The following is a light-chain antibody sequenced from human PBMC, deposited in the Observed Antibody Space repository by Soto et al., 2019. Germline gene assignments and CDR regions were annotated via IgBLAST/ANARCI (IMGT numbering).Light chain of an antibody. Sequence: QSALTQPASVSGSPGQSITISCTGTSSDVDTYKYVSWYQQHPGKAPKLMIYDVTNRPSGVPDRFSGSRSGHTASLTISGLQAEDEADYYCSLYTSSSTYVFGTGTKVTVL. CDR2: DVT. V-gene: IGLV2-14*01. CDR1: SSDVDTYKY. J-gene: IGLJ1*01. CDR3: SLYTSSSTYV.